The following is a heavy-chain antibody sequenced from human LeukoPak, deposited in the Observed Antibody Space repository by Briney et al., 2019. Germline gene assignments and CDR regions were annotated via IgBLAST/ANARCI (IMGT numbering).Heavy chain of an antibody. Sequence: PGGSLRLSCAASGFTFSSYGMHWVRQAPGKGLEWVAFIRYDGSNKYYADSVKGRFTISRDNSKNTLYLQMNSLRAEDTAVYYCAKESPTRYYYYYMDVWGKGTTVTVSS. J-gene: IGHJ6*03. CDR2: IRYDGSNK. CDR3: AKESPTRYYYYYMDV. CDR1: GFTFSSYG. V-gene: IGHV3-30*02.